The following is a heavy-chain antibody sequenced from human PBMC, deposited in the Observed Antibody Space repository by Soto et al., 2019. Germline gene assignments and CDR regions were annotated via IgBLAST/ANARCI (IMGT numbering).Heavy chain of an antibody. CDR1: GGSFSGYY. D-gene: IGHD2-21*02. CDR3: ARADRTLVTSYSLDV. V-gene: IGHV4-34*01. J-gene: IGHJ6*02. Sequence: QVQLQQWGAGLLKPSETLSLTCAVYGGSFSGYYWTWIRQPPGKGLEWIGEINHRGTINFTPSLKRRLTISLDTSKKHFSLKLSSVPDADTAAYYCARADRTLVTSYSLDVWGQGTTVTVSS. CDR2: INHRGTI.